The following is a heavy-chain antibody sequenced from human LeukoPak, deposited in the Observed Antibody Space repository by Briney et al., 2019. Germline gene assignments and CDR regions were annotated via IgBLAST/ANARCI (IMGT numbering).Heavy chain of an antibody. J-gene: IGHJ3*02. CDR3: ARGPTHDYGGNSGAHAFDI. V-gene: IGHV4-34*01. Sequence: ASETLSLTCAVYGGSFSGYYWSWIRQPPGKGLEWIGEINHSGSTNYNPSLKSRVTISVDTSKNQFSLKLSSVTAADTAVYYCARGPTHDYGGNSGAHAFDIWGQGTMVTVSS. CDR2: INHSGST. D-gene: IGHD4-17*01. CDR1: GGSFSGYY.